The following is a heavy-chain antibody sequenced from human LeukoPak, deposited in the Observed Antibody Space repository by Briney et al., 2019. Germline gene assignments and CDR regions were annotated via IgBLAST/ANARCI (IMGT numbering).Heavy chain of an antibody. D-gene: IGHD3-22*01. CDR1: GFTFSGSA. CDR2: IRSKANSYAT. Sequence: GASLRLSCAASGFTFSGSAMHWVRQASGKGLEWVGRIRSKANSYATAYAASVKGRFTISRDDSKNTAYLQMNSLKTEDTAVYYCTRRPDYYDSSGYENWGQGTLVTVSS. J-gene: IGHJ4*02. CDR3: TRRPDYYDSSGYEN. V-gene: IGHV3-73*01.